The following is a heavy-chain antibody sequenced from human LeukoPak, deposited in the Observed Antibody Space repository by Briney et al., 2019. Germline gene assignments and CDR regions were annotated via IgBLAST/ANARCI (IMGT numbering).Heavy chain of an antibody. J-gene: IGHJ4*02. CDR1: GFTFSSYG. CDR3: AKLEGVATRYSEPVFDY. V-gene: IGHV3-30*18. D-gene: IGHD5-12*01. Sequence: GGSLRLSCAASGFTFSSYGMHWVRQAPGKGLEWVAVISYDGSNKYYADSVKGRFTISGDNSKNTLYLQMNSLRAEDTAVYYCAKLEGVATRYSEPVFDYWGQGTLVTVSS. CDR2: ISYDGSNK.